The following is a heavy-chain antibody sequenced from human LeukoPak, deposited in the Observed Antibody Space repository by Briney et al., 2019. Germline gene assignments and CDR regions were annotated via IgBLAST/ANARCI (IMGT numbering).Heavy chain of an antibody. Sequence: GGSLRLSCAASGFTFSTYELNWVRQAPGKGLEWVSYISSSGSAIDYADSAKGRFTISRDNAKNSLYLQMNSLRAEDTAVYYCAREVGYSYAFVWGQGTLVTVSS. CDR3: AREVGYSYAFV. D-gene: IGHD5-18*01. V-gene: IGHV3-48*03. J-gene: IGHJ4*02. CDR2: ISSSGSAI. CDR1: GFTFSTYE.